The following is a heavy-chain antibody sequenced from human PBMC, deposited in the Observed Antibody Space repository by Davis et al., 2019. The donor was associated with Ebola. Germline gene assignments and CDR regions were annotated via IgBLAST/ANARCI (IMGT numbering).Heavy chain of an antibody. J-gene: IGHJ5*02. V-gene: IGHV1-69*04. CDR2: IIPILGIA. Sequence: SSVPVSCLASRGTFSSYAISSARQPPGQGPEWMGRIIPILGIANYAQKFQGRVTITADKSTSTAYMELSSLRSEDTAVYYCARMVEYYDSSGYYDNWFDPWGQGTLVTVSS. D-gene: IGHD3-22*01. CDR1: RGTFSSYA. CDR3: ARMVEYYDSSGYYDNWFDP.